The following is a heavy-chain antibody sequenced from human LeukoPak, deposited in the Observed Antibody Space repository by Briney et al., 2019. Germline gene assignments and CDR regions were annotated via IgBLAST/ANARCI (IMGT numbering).Heavy chain of an antibody. Sequence: ASVNVSFMASGYTFTSYGISWVRQAPGQGREGMGWISAYNGNTNYAQKLQGRVTMTTDTSTSTAYMELRSLRSDDTAVYYCARARLYYEKAFDIWGQGTMVTVSS. D-gene: IGHD3-22*01. CDR3: ARARLYYEKAFDI. CDR2: ISAYNGNT. V-gene: IGHV1-18*01. J-gene: IGHJ3*02. CDR1: GYTFTSYG.